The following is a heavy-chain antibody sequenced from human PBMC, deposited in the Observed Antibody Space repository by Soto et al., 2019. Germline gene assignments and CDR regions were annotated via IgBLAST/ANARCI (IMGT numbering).Heavy chain of an antibody. CDR1: GFTFSSYL. V-gene: IGHV3-7*03. CDR2: IKQDGSEK. CDR3: GRARGSGRGTCFDY. D-gene: IGHD6-19*01. Sequence: EVQLVESGGGLVQPGGSLRLSCAASGFTFSSYLMSWVRQAPGKGLEWVANIKQDGSEKYYVDSVKGRFTISRDNANDSLYLQMNSLRAEDTAVYYCGRARGSGRGTCFDYWGQGTLVTVSS. J-gene: IGHJ4*02.